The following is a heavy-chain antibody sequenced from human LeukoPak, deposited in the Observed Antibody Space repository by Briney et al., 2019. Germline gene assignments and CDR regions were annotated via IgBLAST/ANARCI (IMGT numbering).Heavy chain of an antibody. V-gene: IGHV4-61*02. J-gene: IGHJ3*01. D-gene: IGHD6-19*01. Sequence: RTSQTLPLTCTVSGGSITSGNYYWSWIRQAAGKGLEWIGRIYASGSTNYNPSLKSRVTISVDTSKNQFSLKLNSVTAADTAVYYCAKDLLYSSGEGSEGLWGQGTMVTVSS. CDR1: GGSITSGNYY. CDR2: IYASGST. CDR3: AKDLLYSSGEGSEGL.